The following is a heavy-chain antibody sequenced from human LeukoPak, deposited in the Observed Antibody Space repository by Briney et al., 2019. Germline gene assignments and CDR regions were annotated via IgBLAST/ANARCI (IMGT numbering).Heavy chain of an antibody. D-gene: IGHD3-9*01. Sequence: GGSLRLSCAASGFTFSSYGMHWVHQAPGKGLEWVAVIWYDGSNKYYADSVKGRFTISRDNSKNTLYLQMNSLRAEDTAVYYCARDPSERTYYDILTGYQLYYYYGMDVWGQGTTVTVSS. V-gene: IGHV3-33*01. CDR2: IWYDGSNK. CDR3: ARDPSERTYYDILTGYQLYYYYGMDV. CDR1: GFTFSSYG. J-gene: IGHJ6*02.